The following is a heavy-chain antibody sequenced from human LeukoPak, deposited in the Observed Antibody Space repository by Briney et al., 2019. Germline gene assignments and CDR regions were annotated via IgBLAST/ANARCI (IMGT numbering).Heavy chain of an antibody. J-gene: IGHJ4*02. CDR3: ARAVYCTNGVCYGPLDY. Sequence: ASVKVSCKASGYTFTSYGISWVRQAPGQGVEWRGWISAYNGNTNYAQKLQGRVTMTTDTSTSTAYMELRSLRSDDTAVYYCARAVYCTNGVCYGPLDYWGQGTLVTVSS. D-gene: IGHD2-8*01. CDR1: GYTFTSYG. V-gene: IGHV1-18*01. CDR2: ISAYNGNT.